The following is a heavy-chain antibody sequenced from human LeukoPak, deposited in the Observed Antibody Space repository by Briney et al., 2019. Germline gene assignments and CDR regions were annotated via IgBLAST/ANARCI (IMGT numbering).Heavy chain of an antibody. D-gene: IGHD3-22*01. CDR1: GYSVSTNY. J-gene: IGHJ4*02. CDR2: ISNDGTT. V-gene: IGHV3-53*01. Sequence: GGSLRLSCAASGYSVSTNYMIWVREAPGVGLECVSVISNDGTTYYADSVKGRFSISRDNSKNIVFLQMNSLKSEDTAVYYCTTELDIRPNHYWGQGTLVTVSS. CDR3: TTELDIRPNHY.